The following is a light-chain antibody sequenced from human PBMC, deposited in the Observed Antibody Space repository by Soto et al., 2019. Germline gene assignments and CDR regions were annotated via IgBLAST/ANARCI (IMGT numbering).Light chain of an antibody. CDR1: QSVSSSY. CDR2: GAS. Sequence: ESVLTQSPGTLSMSPGERATLSCRASQSVSSSYSAWYQQKPGQAPRLLIYGASSRATGIPDRFSGNGSGTDFTLTISRLEPEDFAVYYCQQYGSSPFTFGPGTKVDIK. V-gene: IGKV3-20*01. J-gene: IGKJ3*01. CDR3: QQYGSSPFT.